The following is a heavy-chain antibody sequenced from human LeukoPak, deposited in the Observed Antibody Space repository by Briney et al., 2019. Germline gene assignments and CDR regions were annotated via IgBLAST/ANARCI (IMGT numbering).Heavy chain of an antibody. V-gene: IGHV3-23*01. D-gene: IGHD2-21*02. J-gene: IGHJ4*02. Sequence: PGGSLRLSCAASGFTFSSYAMSGVRQAPGKGLEWVSGISGSGGSTYYADSVKGRFTISRDNSKNTLYLQMNSLRAEDTAVYYCAKASAVIVVVTALDYWGQGTLVTVSS. CDR1: GFTFSSYA. CDR2: ISGSGGST. CDR3: AKASAVIVVVTALDY.